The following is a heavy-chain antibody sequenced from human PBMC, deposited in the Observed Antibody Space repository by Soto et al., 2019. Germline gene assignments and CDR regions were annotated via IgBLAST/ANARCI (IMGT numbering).Heavy chain of an antibody. V-gene: IGHV4-4*02. CDR2: AHHSGRT. CDR1: GGSMTSSNW. D-gene: IGHD1-26*01. Sequence: QVQLQESGPGLVKPSGTLSLTCTVSGGSMTSSNWWNWVRQSPGKGLEWIGEAHHSGRTNYNPSLKSRVTISVDTSKTHFSLNLSSVTAAETAVYYCARSEATGLDHWGQGTLVTVSS. J-gene: IGHJ4*02. CDR3: ARSEATGLDH.